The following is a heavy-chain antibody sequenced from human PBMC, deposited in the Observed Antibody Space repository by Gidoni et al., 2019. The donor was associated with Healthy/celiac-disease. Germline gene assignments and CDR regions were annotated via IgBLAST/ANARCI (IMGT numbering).Heavy chain of an antibody. J-gene: IGHJ4*02. CDR1: GGSISSHY. CDR3: ARAGGNWNRLDY. D-gene: IGHD1-20*01. V-gene: IGHV4-59*11. CDR2: IYYSGST. Sequence: QVQLQESGPGLVKPSETLSLTCTVSGGSISSHYWSWIRQPPGKGLEWIGYIYYSGSTNYNPSLKSRVTISVDTSKNQFSLKLSSVTAADTAVYYCARAGGNWNRLDYWGQGTLVTVSS.